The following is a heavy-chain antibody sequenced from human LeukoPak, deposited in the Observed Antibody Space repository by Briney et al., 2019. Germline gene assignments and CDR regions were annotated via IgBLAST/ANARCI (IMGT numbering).Heavy chain of an antibody. CDR2: INPSGGST. J-gene: IGHJ6*03. CDR3: ARDFGYCSSTSCYRDYYYYMDV. Sequence: ASVKVSCKASGYTFTSYYMHWVRQAPGQGLEWMGVINPSGGSTSYAQKFQGRVTMTRGTSTSTVYMELSSLRSEDTAVYYCARDFGYCSSTSCYRDYYYYMDVWGKGTTVTVS. D-gene: IGHD2-2*03. V-gene: IGHV1-46*03. CDR1: GYTFTSYY.